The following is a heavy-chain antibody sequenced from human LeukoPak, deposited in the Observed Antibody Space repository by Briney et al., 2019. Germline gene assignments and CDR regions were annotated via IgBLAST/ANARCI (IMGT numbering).Heavy chain of an antibody. V-gene: IGHV1-46*01. Sequence: ASVKVSCKTSGYTFTSYYIHWVRQAPGQALEWMGIINPSGGSTSYAQKFQGRVTMTRDTSTSTVYMYLSSLRSEDTAVYYCARDSLYGVVDYWGQGTLVTVSS. CDR2: INPSGGST. CDR3: ARDSLYGVVDY. D-gene: IGHD4-17*01. J-gene: IGHJ4*02. CDR1: GYTFTSYY.